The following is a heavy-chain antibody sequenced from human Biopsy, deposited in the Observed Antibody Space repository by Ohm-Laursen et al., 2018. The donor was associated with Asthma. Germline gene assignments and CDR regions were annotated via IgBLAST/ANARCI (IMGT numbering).Heavy chain of an antibody. CDR2: IYYSGRT. D-gene: IGHD6-6*01. Sequence: SETLSLTCIVSGDAMSTSGSYWGWIRQSPGKGLEWIGSIYYSGRTYYNPSLESQVTISADTSKNHFSLKVTSVTAADTAVYYCARAVSSSSYWYFDLWGRGDLVTVSS. CDR3: ARAVSSSSYWYFDL. J-gene: IGHJ2*01. CDR1: GDAMSTSGSY. V-gene: IGHV4-39*02.